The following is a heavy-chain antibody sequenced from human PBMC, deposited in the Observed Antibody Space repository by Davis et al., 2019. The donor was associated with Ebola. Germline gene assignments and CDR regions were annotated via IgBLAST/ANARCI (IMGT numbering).Heavy chain of an antibody. J-gene: IGHJ4*02. D-gene: IGHD2-15*01. Sequence: GESLKISCTASGFTFGDYAMSWVRQAPGKGLEWVGFIRSKAYGGTTEYAASVKGRFTISRDDSKSIAYLQMNSLKTEDTAVYYCTTEGTHCSGGSCYSCYFDYWGQGTLVTVSS. V-gene: IGHV3-49*04. CDR3: TTEGTHCSGGSCYSCYFDY. CDR1: GFTFGDYA. CDR2: IRSKAYGGTT.